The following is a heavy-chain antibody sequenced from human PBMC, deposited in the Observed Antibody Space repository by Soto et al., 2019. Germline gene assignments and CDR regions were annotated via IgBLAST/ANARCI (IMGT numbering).Heavy chain of an antibody. D-gene: IGHD3-16*02. CDR2: IYYSGST. CDR1: GGSISSGDYY. J-gene: IGHJ4*02. CDR3: ARQGGVTFGGFIVEDY. Sequence: QVQLQESGPGLVKPSQTLSLTCTVSGGSISSGDYYWSWIRQPPGKGLEWIGYIYYSGSTYYNPTIKSRIIISVDKYKNQFSLKLSSVTAADTAVYYCARQGGVTFGGFIVEDYWGQGTLVTVSS. V-gene: IGHV4-30-4*01.